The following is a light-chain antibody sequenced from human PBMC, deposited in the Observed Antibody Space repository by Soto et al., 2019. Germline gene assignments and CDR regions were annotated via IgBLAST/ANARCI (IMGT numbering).Light chain of an antibody. CDR2: DAS. Sequence: DIQMTQSPSTLSASVGDGVTITCRASQTISVWLGWYQQRPGKAPKFLIYDASSLETGVPSRFSGSGSGTEFTLTIRSLQPDDFATYYCQQYDSSSPTFGQGTKLEIK. J-gene: IGKJ2*01. V-gene: IGKV1-5*01. CDR1: QTISVW. CDR3: QQYDSSSPT.